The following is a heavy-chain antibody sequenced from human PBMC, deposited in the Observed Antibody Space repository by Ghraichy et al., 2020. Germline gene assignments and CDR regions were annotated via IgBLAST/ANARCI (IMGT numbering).Heavy chain of an antibody. D-gene: IGHD5-18*01. J-gene: IGHJ4*02. CDR1: GFTFNTYA. CDR3: AKAGEYSHGRFDC. Sequence: LSLTCEASGFTFNTYAMSWVRLTPGKGLEWVSTISNDGVNTYYADSAKGRFSISRDDSKNTLYLQMKSLRADDTAVYYCAKAGEYSHGRFDCWGQGSLVAVSS. V-gene: IGHV3-23*01. CDR2: ISNDGVNT.